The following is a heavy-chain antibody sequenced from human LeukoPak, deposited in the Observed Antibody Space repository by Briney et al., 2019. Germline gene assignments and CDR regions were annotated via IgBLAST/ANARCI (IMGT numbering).Heavy chain of an antibody. CDR1: GFTFSSYW. V-gene: IGHV3-7*02. CDR3: TRPAGQDYYDNSGYYPFFED. J-gene: IGHJ4*02. CDR2: IKQDVSEK. D-gene: IGHD3-22*01. Sequence: PGGSLRLSCVASGFTFSSYWMSWVRQAPGKGLEWVANIKQDVSEKYYADSVKGRFTISRDNAKNSLYLQMNSLRAEDTAVYYCTRPAGQDYYDNSGYYPFFEDWGQGTLVTVSS.